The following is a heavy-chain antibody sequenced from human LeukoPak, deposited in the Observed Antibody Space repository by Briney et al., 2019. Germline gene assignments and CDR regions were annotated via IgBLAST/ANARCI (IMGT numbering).Heavy chain of an antibody. Sequence: GSLRLSCAASGVAVSSNYMTWVRQAPGKGLEWISVIYSGGDTYYADSVKGRFTISRDDSKNTLYLQMNSLRAEDTAVYYCARRENSGYFDYWGQGTLVTVSS. V-gene: IGHV3-66*02. D-gene: IGHD1-26*01. CDR3: ARRENSGYFDY. CDR2: IYSGGDT. CDR1: GVAVSSNY. J-gene: IGHJ4*02.